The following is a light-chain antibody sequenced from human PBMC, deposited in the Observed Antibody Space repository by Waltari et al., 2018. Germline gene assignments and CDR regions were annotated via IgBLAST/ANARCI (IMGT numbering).Light chain of an antibody. CDR2: KAN. V-gene: IGLV8-61*01. CDR1: SVSLSPNSS. CDR3: ALYMGSGIWV. Sequence: HTVVTPEQQLSVSPGGTVTLPCDLSSVSLSPNSSSNWSQPTPGRAPRTLVYKANARSSGVPDRFSGSILGNTAALTITGAQADDESDYYCALYMGSGIWVFGGGTRLTVL. J-gene: IGLJ3*02.